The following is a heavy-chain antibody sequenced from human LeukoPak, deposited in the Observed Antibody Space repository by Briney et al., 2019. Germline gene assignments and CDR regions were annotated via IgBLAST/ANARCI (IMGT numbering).Heavy chain of an antibody. J-gene: IGHJ4*02. CDR2: ISDSGVGT. CDR1: GFTFSNYA. D-gene: IGHD2/OR15-2a*01. CDR3: AKLLVAY. Sequence: GGSLRLSCVASGFTFSNYAMSWVRQAPGKGLEWVSTISDSGVGTYYADSVKGRFTISRDNSKNTLHLQMNSLRAEDTAVYYCAKLLVAYWGQGTLVTVSS. V-gene: IGHV3-23*01.